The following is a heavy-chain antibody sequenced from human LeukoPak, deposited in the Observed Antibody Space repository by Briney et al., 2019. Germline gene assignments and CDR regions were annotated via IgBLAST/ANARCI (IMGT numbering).Heavy chain of an antibody. CDR2: IYHIGST. D-gene: IGHD3-10*01. Sequence: PSETLSLTCGVSGYYISRGYYWAWLRQPPGKGLEWIGTIYHIGSTYYNPSLESRVTISVDTSKNEFSLNLSSVTAADTAVYFCARAGWIITSGIDYWGQGALVTVSS. CDR3: ARAGWIITSGIDY. V-gene: IGHV4-38-2*01. J-gene: IGHJ4*02. CDR1: GYYISRGYY.